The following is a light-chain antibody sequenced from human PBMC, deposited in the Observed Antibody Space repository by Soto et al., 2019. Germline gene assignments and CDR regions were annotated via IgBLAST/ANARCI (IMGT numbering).Light chain of an antibody. CDR3: QQGRSYPTT. Sequence: IQLTQSPSSLSASVGDRVTLTCRASQNISSYLAWYQQKPGKAPNLLIYAASTLQSGVPSRFSASGVGTDFTLTISSLQAEDFATYYCQQGRSYPTTFGGGTKVEIK. CDR1: QNISSY. CDR2: AAS. V-gene: IGKV1-9*01. J-gene: IGKJ4*01.